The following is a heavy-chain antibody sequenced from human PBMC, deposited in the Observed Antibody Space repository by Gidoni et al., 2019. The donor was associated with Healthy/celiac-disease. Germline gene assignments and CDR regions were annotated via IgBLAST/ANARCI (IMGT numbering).Heavy chain of an antibody. Sequence: EVQLVESGGGLVQPGRSLRLSCAASGFTFDDYAMHWVRQAPGKVLEWVSGISWNSGSIGYADSVKGRFTISRDNANNSLYLQMNSLRAEDTALYYCAKDTRGYSYGSDYWGQGTLVTVSS. CDR2: ISWNSGSI. CDR3: AKDTRGYSYGSDY. D-gene: IGHD5-18*01. CDR1: GFTFDDYA. J-gene: IGHJ4*02. V-gene: IGHV3-9*01.